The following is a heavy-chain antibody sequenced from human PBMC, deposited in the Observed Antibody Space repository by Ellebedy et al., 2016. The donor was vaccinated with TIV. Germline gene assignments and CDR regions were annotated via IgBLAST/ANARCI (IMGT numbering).Heavy chain of an antibody. CDR3: ARGHLLYYDSSGFDY. D-gene: IGHD3-22*01. J-gene: IGHJ4*02. V-gene: IGHV3-23*01. CDR1: GFTFSSYA. Sequence: GESLKISCAASGFTFSSYAMSWVRQAPGKGLEWVSGISGSGGSTYYADSVKGRSTISRDNSKNTLYLQMNSLRAEDTAVYYCARGHLLYYDSSGFDYWGQGTLVTVSS. CDR2: ISGSGGST.